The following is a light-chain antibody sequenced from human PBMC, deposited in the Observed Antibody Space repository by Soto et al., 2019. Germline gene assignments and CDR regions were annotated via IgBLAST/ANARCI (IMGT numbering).Light chain of an antibody. Sequence: QSVLTQPASVSGSPGQSISISCTGTRSDVGGYKHVSWYQQHPGKVPRLIIFDVSSRPSGVSHRFSGSKPGDTASLTISGLQAEDEAEYYCSSYTSVNLYVFGTGTKVT. J-gene: IGLJ1*01. CDR3: SSYTSVNLYV. CDR1: RSDVGGYKH. V-gene: IGLV2-14*03. CDR2: DVS.